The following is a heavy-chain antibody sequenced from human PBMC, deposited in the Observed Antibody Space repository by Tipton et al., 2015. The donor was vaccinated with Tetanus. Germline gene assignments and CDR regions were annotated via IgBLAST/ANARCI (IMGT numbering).Heavy chain of an antibody. CDR2: INPSGSTT. J-gene: IGHJ6*03. CDR1: GFTFSTYY. CDR3: ARGFYYMDV. V-gene: IGHV1-46*01. Sequence: QVQLVQSGAEVRKPGASVKVSCKASGFTFSTYYMHWVRQAPGQGLEYMGIINPSGSTTGYTQKFQGRVTMTRDTSTSTLYMELSGLTSEDTAVYYCARGFYYMDVWGKGTTVTVSS.